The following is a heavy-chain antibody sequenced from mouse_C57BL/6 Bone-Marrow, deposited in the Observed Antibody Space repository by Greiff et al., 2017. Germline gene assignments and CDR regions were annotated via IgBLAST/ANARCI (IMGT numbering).Heavy chain of an antibody. CDR3: ARNYYSTHDYAMDY. CDR1: GFSLTSYG. CDR2: IWSGGST. D-gene: IGHD2-5*01. J-gene: IGHJ4*01. V-gene: IGHV2-2*01. Sequence: VQLQQSGPGLVQPSQSLSITCTVSGFSLTSYGVHWVRQSPGKGLEWLGVIWSGGSTDYNAAFISRLSISKDNSKSKVFFKMTSLQADNTAIYYCARNYYSTHDYAMDYWGQGTSVTVSS.